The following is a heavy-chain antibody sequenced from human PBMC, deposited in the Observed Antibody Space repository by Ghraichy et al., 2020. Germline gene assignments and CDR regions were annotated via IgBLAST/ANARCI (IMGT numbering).Heavy chain of an antibody. CDR3: ARFGHSSGWVKPEAWYMDV. CDR1: GDSIRSYY. D-gene: IGHD6-19*01. J-gene: IGHJ6*03. V-gene: IGHV4-59*08. CDR2: IFYNGNT. Sequence: SETLSLTCTVSGDSIRSYYWGWIRQPPGKGLECIGYIFYNGNTKYNPSLESRLTLSVDTSKNQFSLSLKSVTAADTALYFCARFGHSSGWVKPEAWYMDVWGKGTTVIVSS.